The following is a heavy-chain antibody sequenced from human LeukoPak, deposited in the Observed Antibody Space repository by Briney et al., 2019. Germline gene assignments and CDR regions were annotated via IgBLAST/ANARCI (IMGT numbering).Heavy chain of an antibody. V-gene: IGHV4-34*01. CDR2: INHSGST. J-gene: IGHJ5*02. CDR3: ARARRRFDP. CDR1: GGSFSGYY. Sequence: MTSETLSLTCAVYGGSFSGYYWSWIRQPPGKGLGWIGEINHSGSTNYNPSLKSRVTISVDTSKNQFSLKLSSVTAADTAVYYCARARRRFDPWGQGTLVTVSS.